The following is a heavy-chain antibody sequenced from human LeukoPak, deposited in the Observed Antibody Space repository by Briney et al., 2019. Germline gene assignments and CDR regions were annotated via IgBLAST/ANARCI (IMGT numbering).Heavy chain of an antibody. J-gene: IGHJ1*01. Sequence: GGSLRLSCAASGFTFSSYWMHWVRQAPGKGLVWVSRIKSDGKTNYADSVKGRFTISRDNAKNTVSLQVNSLRAEDTGVYYCARAPSEIGGYYPEYFRHWGQGTLVTVSS. D-gene: IGHD3-22*01. CDR1: GFTFSSYW. CDR2: IKSDGKT. CDR3: ARAPSEIGGYYPEYFRH. V-gene: IGHV3-74*01.